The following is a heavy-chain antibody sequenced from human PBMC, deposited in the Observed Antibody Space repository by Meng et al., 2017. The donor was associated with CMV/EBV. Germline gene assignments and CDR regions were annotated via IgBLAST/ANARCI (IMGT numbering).Heavy chain of an antibody. CDR1: GGSFSGYY. CDR3: AGGDPVLRFLEWLPRYYGMDV. CDR2: INHSGRT. Sequence: SETLSLTCAVYGGSFSGYYWSWIRQRPGKGLGWVGEINHSGRTNYNPSLKSRVTISVDTSKNQFSLKLSSVTAADTAVYYCAGGDPVLRFLEWLPRYYGMDVWGQGTTVTVSS. J-gene: IGHJ6*02. V-gene: IGHV4-34*01. D-gene: IGHD3-3*01.